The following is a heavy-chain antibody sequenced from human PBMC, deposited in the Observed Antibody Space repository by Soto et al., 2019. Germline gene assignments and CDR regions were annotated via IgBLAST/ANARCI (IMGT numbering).Heavy chain of an antibody. CDR1: GFTFSSYS. V-gene: IGHV3-21*01. J-gene: IGHJ4*02. Sequence: EVQLVESGGGLVKPGGSLRLSCAASGFTFSSYSMNWVRQAPGKGLEWVSSISSSSSYIYYADSVKGRFTISRDNAKNSLYLHMNSLRAEATAVYYCSRGGRDDGDYDLPLDYWGQGTLVTVSS. D-gene: IGHD4-17*01. CDR2: ISSSSSYI. CDR3: SRGGRDDGDYDLPLDY.